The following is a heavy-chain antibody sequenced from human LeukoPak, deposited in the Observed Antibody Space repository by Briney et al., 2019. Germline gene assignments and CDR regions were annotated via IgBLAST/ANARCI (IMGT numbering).Heavy chain of an antibody. D-gene: IGHD3-16*01. Sequence: SETLSLTCAVYGGSFSGYYWSWIRQPPGKGLEWIGEINHSGSTNYNPSLKSLVTISVDKSESQFSLKLSSVTAADTAIYYCVRIWAYVLLSWGQGTLVTVSS. V-gene: IGHV4-34*01. CDR2: INHSGST. J-gene: IGHJ5*02. CDR3: VRIWAYVLLS. CDR1: GGSFSGYY.